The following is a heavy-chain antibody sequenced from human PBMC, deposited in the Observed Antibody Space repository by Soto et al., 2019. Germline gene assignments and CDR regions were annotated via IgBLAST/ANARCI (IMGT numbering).Heavy chain of an antibody. V-gene: IGHV4-4*02. CDR3: ARGVDRSVLRDHNFDY. CDR1: GGSISSSDW. J-gene: IGHJ4*02. Sequence: QLQLQESGPGLVKPSGTLSLTCAVSGGSISSSDWWSWVRQPPGRGLVGIGGIYHSGSTNYNPSLKSRVTLSVDKSKNQFSLRLSSVTAADTAAYYCARGVDRSVLRDHNFDYWGQGTLVHVS. D-gene: IGHD2-15*01. CDR2: IYHSGST.